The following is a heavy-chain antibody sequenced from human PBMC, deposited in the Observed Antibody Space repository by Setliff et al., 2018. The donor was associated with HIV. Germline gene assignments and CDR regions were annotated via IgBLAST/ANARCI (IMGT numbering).Heavy chain of an antibody. D-gene: IGHD6-19*01. V-gene: IGHV1-3*01. CDR2: INVGSGNT. Sequence: ASVKVSCKASGYGFTRKIIHWVRQAPGQRLEWMGWINVGSGNTKYSLRFQDKVTLTRDTSATTAYMELSSLRSEDTAVYYCARDVGSVWHNWFDPWGQGTLVTVSS. J-gene: IGHJ5*02. CDR1: GYGFTRKI. CDR3: ARDVGSVWHNWFDP.